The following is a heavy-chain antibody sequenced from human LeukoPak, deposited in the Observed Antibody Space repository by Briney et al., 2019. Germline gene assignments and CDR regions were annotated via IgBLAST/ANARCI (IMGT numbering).Heavy chain of an antibody. CDR2: IYYSGTT. Sequence: SETLSLTCTVSGGSIRSGSYYWGWVRQPTGKGLEWIGNIYYSGTTYYNPSLKSRVTISVDTSKNQFSLKLRSVTAADTAMYYCARDLFGSGSYNPFDYWGQGTLVTVSS. D-gene: IGHD3-10*01. J-gene: IGHJ4*02. CDR1: GGSIRSGSYY. CDR3: ARDLFGSGSYNPFDY. V-gene: IGHV4-39*07.